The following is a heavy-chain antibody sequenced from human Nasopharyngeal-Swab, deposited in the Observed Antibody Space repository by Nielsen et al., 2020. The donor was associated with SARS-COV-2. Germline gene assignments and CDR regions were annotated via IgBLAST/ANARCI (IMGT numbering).Heavy chain of an antibody. CDR2: IYSGGST. CDR3: ARDGQSYGMDV. V-gene: IGHV3-53*01. Sequence: WLRQPPGKGLARVSVIYSGGSTYYADSVKGRFTISRDNSKNTLYLQMNSLSAEDTAVYYCARDGQSYGMDVWGQGTTVTVSS. J-gene: IGHJ6*02.